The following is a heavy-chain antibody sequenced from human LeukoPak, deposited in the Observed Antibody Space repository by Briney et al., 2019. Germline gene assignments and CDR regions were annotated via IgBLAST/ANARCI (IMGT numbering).Heavy chain of an antibody. V-gene: IGHV3-66*01. CDR3: ARKIAGTTGPFDY. D-gene: IGHD1-1*01. Sequence: PGGSLRLSCAASGIIVSTNYMSWVRQAPGKGLEWVSLIYSDGSTYYADSVKGRFTISRDHSKNTLYLRMNSLRAGDTAVYFCARKIAGTTGPFDYWGQGTLVTVSS. CDR1: GIIVSTNY. CDR2: IYSDGST. J-gene: IGHJ4*02.